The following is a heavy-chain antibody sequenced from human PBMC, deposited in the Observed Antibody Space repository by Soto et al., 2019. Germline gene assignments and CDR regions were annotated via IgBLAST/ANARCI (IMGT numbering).Heavy chain of an antibody. Sequence: EVQLLESGGGLVQPVGSLRLSCAASGFTFSSYAMSWVRQAPGKGLEWVSAISGSGGSTYYADSVKGRFTISRDNSKNTLYLQMNSLRAEDTAVYYCAKGFGSSGWYSGVDYWGQGTLVTVSS. CDR1: GFTFSSYA. CDR3: AKGFGSSGWYSGVDY. V-gene: IGHV3-23*01. CDR2: ISGSGGST. J-gene: IGHJ4*02. D-gene: IGHD6-19*01.